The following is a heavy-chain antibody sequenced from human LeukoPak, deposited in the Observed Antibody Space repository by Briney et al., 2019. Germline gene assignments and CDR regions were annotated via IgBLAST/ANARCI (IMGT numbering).Heavy chain of an antibody. D-gene: IGHD6-13*01. J-gene: IGHJ3*02. V-gene: IGHV3-23*01. CDR2: ISGGGGDT. CDR1: GFTFRSYA. Sequence: GGSLRLSCAASGFTFRSYAMSWVRQAPGKGLEWVSFISGGGGDTYYSDSVKGRFTTSRDNSKNTLYLQMNGLRAEDTAVYYCAKDGGISKGAFDIWGQGTMATVSS. CDR3: AKDGGISKGAFDI.